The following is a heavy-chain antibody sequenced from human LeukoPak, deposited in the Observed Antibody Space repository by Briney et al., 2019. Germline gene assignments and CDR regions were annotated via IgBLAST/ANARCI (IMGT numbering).Heavy chain of an antibody. CDR3: ARDLGYTVITQSYYHYGMDV. Sequence: GGSLRLSCAASGFTVSSTYMSWVRQAPGKGPEWISVIYSDGTTHYADSVEGRFTIFRHRSKNTLYLQMNSLRADDTAVYYCARDLGYTVITQSYYHYGMDVWGQGTTVIVSS. D-gene: IGHD4-23*01. CDR1: GFTVSSTY. CDR2: IYSDGTT. J-gene: IGHJ6*02. V-gene: IGHV3-53*01.